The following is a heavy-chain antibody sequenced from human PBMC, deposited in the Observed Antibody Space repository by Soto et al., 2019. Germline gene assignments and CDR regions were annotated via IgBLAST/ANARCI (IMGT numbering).Heavy chain of an antibody. CDR2: INPNSGGT. CDR3: ARDHPTSYYDYIWGSYRPYYFDY. Sequence: ASVKVSCKASGYTFTSYGISWVRQAPGQGLERMGWINPNSGGTNYTQKFQGWVTMTRDTSISTAYMELSRLRSDDTAVYYCARDHPTSYYDYIWGSYRPYYFDYWGQGTLVTVSS. D-gene: IGHD3-16*02. J-gene: IGHJ4*02. V-gene: IGHV1-2*04. CDR1: GYTFTSYG.